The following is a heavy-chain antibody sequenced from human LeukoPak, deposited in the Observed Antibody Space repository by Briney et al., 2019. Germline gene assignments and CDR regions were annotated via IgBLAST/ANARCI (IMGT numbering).Heavy chain of an antibody. CDR2: IRYDGSNK. V-gene: IGHV3-30*02. Sequence: GGSLRLSCAASGFTFSSYGMHWVRQAPGKGLERVAFIRYDGSNKYYADSVKGRFTISRDNSKNTLYLQMNSLRAEDTAVYYCAKGDTYYDFWSGYYRWWGFDPWGQGTLVTVSS. CDR1: GFTFSSYG. J-gene: IGHJ5*02. D-gene: IGHD3-3*01. CDR3: AKGDTYYDFWSGYYRWWGFDP.